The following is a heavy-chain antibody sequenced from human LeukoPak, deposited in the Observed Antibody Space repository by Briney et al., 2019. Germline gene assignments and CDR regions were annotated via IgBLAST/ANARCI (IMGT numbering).Heavy chain of an antibody. CDR2: ISSTGST. D-gene: IGHD3-22*01. Sequence: SETLSLTCTVTGYSITSGNFFWTWIRQPAGKGPEWVGHISSTGSTSYNPSLKSRVTISRDESKNQFSLKMTSVTAEDTAVYYCARVPRGYYDSSGYYYYYYYMDVWGKGTTVTVSS. CDR1: GYSITSGNFF. CDR3: ARVPRGYYDSSGYYYYYYYMDV. J-gene: IGHJ6*03. V-gene: IGHV4-61*09.